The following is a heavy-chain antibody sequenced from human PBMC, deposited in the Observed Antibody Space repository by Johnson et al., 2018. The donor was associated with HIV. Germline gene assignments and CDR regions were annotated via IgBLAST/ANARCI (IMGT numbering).Heavy chain of an antibody. Sequence: VQLVESGGGVVQPGRSLRLSCAASGFTFSSYAMHWVRQAPGKGLEWVSIIYSGGSTYYADSVKGRFTISRDNSKNTLYLQMNSLRADDTAVYYCASDLYCSGGSCQGGVFDIWGQGTMVTVSS. V-gene: IGHV3-NL1*01. CDR2: IYSGGST. CDR3: ASDLYCSGGSCQGGVFDI. D-gene: IGHD2-15*01. CDR1: GFTFSSYA. J-gene: IGHJ3*02.